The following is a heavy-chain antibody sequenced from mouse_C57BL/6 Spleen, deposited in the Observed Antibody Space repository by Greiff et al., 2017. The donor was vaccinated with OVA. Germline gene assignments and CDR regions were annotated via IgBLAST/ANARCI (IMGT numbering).Heavy chain of an antibody. V-gene: IGHV2-4*01. CDR3: AKNYYGSRYFDV. CDR2: IWSGGST. J-gene: IGHJ1*03. CDR1: GFSLTSYG. D-gene: IGHD1-1*01. Sequence: QVQLKESGPGLVQPSQSLSITCTVSGFSLTSYGVHWVRQPPGKGLEWLGVIWSGGSTDYNAAFISRLSISKDNSKSQVFFKMNSLQADDTAIYYCAKNYYGSRYFDVWGTGTTVTVSS.